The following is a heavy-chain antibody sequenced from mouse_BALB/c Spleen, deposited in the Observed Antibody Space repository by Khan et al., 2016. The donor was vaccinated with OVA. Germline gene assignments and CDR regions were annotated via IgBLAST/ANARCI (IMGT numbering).Heavy chain of an antibody. CDR1: GYSITSGYG. CDR2: ISYSGST. J-gene: IGHJ2*01. Sequence: EVQLQQSGPGLVKPSQSLSLTCTVTGYSITSGYGWNWIRQFPGNKLEWMGYISYSGSTNYNPSLKSRISITRDTSKNQFFLQLNSVTTKETATYYCARTARIKYWGQGTTLTGSS. CDR3: ARTARIKY. D-gene: IGHD1-2*01. V-gene: IGHV3-2*02.